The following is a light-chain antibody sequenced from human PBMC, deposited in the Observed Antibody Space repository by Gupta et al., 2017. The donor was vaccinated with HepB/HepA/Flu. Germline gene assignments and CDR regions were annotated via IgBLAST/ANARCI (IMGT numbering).Light chain of an antibody. CDR2: EVT. J-gene: IGLJ1*01. V-gene: IGLV2-8*01. CDR1: RSDVGGYNL. CDR3: TSYAGNNNYV. Sequence: QSALTQPHSASGSPGQSHTISCTGTRSDVGGYNLVFWYQQHPGKAPKLMIYEVTKRPYGIPDRFSGSKSGNAASLTVSGHQAEDEADYYCTSYAGNNNYVFGTGTEVSVL.